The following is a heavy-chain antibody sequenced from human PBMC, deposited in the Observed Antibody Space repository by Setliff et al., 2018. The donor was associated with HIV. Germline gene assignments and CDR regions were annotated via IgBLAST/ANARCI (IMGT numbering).Heavy chain of an antibody. CDR2: ISGDNTKR. J-gene: IGHJ6*02. V-gene: IGHV1-18*01. CDR3: ARLGSGWSDSYYYAMDI. D-gene: IGHD6-19*01. Sequence: ASVKVSCKASGYTFTTYGISWVRQAPGQGLEWMGWISGDNTKRDYAQKFQGRVTMTTDTSTSTADMELRSLRSDDTAVYFCARLGSGWSDSYYYAMDIWGQGTTVTVS. CDR1: GYTFTTYG.